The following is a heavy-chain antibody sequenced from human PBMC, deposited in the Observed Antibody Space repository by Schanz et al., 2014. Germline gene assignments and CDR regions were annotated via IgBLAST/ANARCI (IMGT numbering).Heavy chain of an antibody. CDR3: AKDAENTAMITDYFDY. V-gene: IGHV3-23*04. J-gene: IGHJ4*02. CDR1: GFGFSSYS. D-gene: IGHD5-18*01. CDR2: ISGSGGNT. Sequence: EVQLVESGGGLIQPGGSLRLSCAASGFGFSSYSMSWVRQAPGKGLEWVSAISGSGGNTYYADAVRGRFTISRDNSKTTVYLQMNSLRAEDTAVYYCAKDAENTAMITDYFDYWGQGTLVTVSS.